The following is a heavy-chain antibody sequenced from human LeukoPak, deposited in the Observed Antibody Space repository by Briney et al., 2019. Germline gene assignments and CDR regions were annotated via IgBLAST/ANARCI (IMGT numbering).Heavy chain of an antibody. Sequence: ASVKVSCKASGYTFTSYYMHWVRQAPGQGLEWMGIINPSGGSTSYAQKFQGRVTMTRDTSTSTAYMELRSLRSDDTAVYYCARDRRVLTTVTPPYYYYGMDVWGQGTTVTVSS. D-gene: IGHD4-17*01. CDR3: ARDRRVLTTVTPPYYYYGMDV. CDR1: GYTFTSYY. V-gene: IGHV1-46*01. CDR2: INPSGGST. J-gene: IGHJ6*02.